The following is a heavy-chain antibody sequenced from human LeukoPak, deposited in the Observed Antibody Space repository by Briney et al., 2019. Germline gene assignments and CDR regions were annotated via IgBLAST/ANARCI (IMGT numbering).Heavy chain of an antibody. D-gene: IGHD6-13*01. CDR1: GYTFTSYG. CDR2: ISAYNGNT. Sequence: GASVKVSCKASGYTFTSYGISWVRQAPGQGLEWMGWISAYNGNTNYAQKFQGRVTMTRDTSISTAYMELSRLRSDDTAVYYCAASIAAAEDWFDPWGQGTLVTVSS. CDR3: AASIAAAEDWFDP. V-gene: IGHV1-18*01. J-gene: IGHJ5*02.